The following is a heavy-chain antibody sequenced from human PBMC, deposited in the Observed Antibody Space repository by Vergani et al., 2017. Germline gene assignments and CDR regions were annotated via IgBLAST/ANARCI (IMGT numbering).Heavy chain of an antibody. CDR2: IIPILGIA. CDR1: GGTFSSYT. Sequence: QVQLVQSGAEVKKPGSSVKVSCKASGGTFSSYTISWVRQAPGQGLEWMGRIIPILGIANYAQKFQGRVTITADKSTSTAYMELSSLRSEDTAVYYCARRNIVXVPAANAYSGYDYRDYYYYGMDVWGQGTTVTVSS. J-gene: IGHJ6*02. D-gene: IGHD2-2*01. V-gene: IGHV1-69*02. CDR3: ARRNIVXVPAANAYSGYDYRDYYYYGMDV.